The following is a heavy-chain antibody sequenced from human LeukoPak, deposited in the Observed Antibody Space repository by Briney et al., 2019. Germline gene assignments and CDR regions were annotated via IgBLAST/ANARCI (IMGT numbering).Heavy chain of an antibody. CDR2: RYCSGNT. CDR3: ARHVVAATLGDFDY. V-gene: IGHV4-39*01. Sequence: SETLSLTCTVSGGSISSRNQYWGWLRQPPGKGLEWIGSRYCSGNTYYNPSLKSRVTISVDTSKNQFSLKLSSVTAADTAVYYCARHVVAATLGDFDYWGQGTLVTVS. CDR1: GGSISSRNQY. J-gene: IGHJ4*02. D-gene: IGHD2-15*01.